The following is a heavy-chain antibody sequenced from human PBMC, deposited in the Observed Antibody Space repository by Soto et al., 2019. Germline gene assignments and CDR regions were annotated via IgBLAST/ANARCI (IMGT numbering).Heavy chain of an antibody. Sequence: QVQLVESGGGVVQPGRCLRLSCAASGFTFSSYAMPWVRQAPGKGLEWVAVISYDGSNKYYADSVKGRFTISRDNSKNTLYLQMNSLRAEDTAVYYCARDLPPGAFDYWGQGTLVTVSS. V-gene: IGHV3-30-3*01. CDR3: ARDLPPGAFDY. J-gene: IGHJ4*02. CDR1: GFTFSSYA. CDR2: ISYDGSNK.